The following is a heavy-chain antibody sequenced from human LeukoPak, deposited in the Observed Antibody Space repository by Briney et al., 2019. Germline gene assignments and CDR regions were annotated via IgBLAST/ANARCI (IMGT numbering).Heavy chain of an antibody. CDR1: GFSLSTSGVA. CDR3: APLRGDIVVDSH. D-gene: IGHD3-22*01. V-gene: IGHV2-5*02. CDR2: IYWDDDK. Sequence: ESGPTLVKPTQTLTLTCTFSGFSLSTSGVAVGWIRQPPGKALEWLALIYWDDDKRYSPSLKSRLTITKDTSKNQVDLTMTNMDAVDTATYYCAPLRGDIVVDSHWGQGTLVTVPS. J-gene: IGHJ4*02.